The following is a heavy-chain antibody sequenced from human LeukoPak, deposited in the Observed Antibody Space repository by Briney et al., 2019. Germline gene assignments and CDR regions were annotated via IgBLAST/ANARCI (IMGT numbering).Heavy chain of an antibody. Sequence: ASVKVSXKASGGTFSSYTISWVRQAPGQGLEWMGRIIPILGIANYAQKFQGRVTITADKSTSTAYMELSSLRSEDTAVYYCAREDILVVPAGEFNWFDPWGQGTLVTVSS. J-gene: IGHJ5*02. D-gene: IGHD2-2*01. CDR2: IIPILGIA. CDR3: AREDILVVPAGEFNWFDP. CDR1: GGTFSSYT. V-gene: IGHV1-69*04.